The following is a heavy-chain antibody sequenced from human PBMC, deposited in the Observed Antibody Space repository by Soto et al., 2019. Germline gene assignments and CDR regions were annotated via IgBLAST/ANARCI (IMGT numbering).Heavy chain of an antibody. D-gene: IGHD6-13*01. CDR3: ARVEAAAGNFFVYYYYYMDV. Sequence: GGSLRLSCAASGFTFSSYWMSWVRQAPGKGLEWVANIKQDGSEKYYVDSVKGRFTISRDNANNSLYLQMNSLRAEDTAVYYFARVEAAAGNFFVYYYYYMDVWGKGTTVTVSS. CDR1: GFTFSSYW. CDR2: IKQDGSEK. J-gene: IGHJ6*03. V-gene: IGHV3-7*01.